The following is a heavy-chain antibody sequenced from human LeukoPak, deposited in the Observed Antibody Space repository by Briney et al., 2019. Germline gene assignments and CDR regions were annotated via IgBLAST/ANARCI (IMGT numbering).Heavy chain of an antibody. Sequence: SGTLSLTCAVSDDSFSSHYWTWIRQPPGKGLEWIGYISYTGSTNYNPSLKSRVTISIDTSRNQFSLRLSSVTAADTAVYYCARDLVTVTKGFDIWGQGTMVSVSS. J-gene: IGHJ3*02. CDR2: ISYTGST. D-gene: IGHD4-17*01. CDR3: ARDLVTVTKGFDI. CDR1: DDSFSSHY. V-gene: IGHV4-59*11.